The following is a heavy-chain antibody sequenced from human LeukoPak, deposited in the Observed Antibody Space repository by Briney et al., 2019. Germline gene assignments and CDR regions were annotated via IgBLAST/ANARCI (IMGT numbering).Heavy chain of an antibody. CDR1: GGSFSGYY. D-gene: IGHD3-10*01. J-gene: IGHJ4*02. V-gene: IGHV4-34*01. CDR2: INHSGST. CDR3: ARGSRYYGSGSYPIKRRCYFDY. Sequence: PSETLSLTCAVYGGSFSGYYWSWIRQPPGKGLEWIGEINHSGSTNYIPSLKSRVTISVDTSKNQFSLKLSSVTAADTAVYYCARGSRYYGSGSYPIKRRCYFDYWGQGTLVTVSS.